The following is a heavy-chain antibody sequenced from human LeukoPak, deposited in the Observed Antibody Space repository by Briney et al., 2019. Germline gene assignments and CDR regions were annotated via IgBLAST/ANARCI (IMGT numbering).Heavy chain of an antibody. J-gene: IGHJ4*02. Sequence: SETLSLTCTVSGGSISSYYWSWIRQPAGKGLEWIGRIYTSGSTNYNPSLKSRVTMLVDTSKNQFSLKLSSVTAADTAVYYCARTPENTQDNWKGYYFDYWGQGTLVTVSS. CDR2: IYTSGST. CDR1: GGSISSYY. D-gene: IGHD1-20*01. V-gene: IGHV4-4*07. CDR3: ARTPENTQDNWKGYYFDY.